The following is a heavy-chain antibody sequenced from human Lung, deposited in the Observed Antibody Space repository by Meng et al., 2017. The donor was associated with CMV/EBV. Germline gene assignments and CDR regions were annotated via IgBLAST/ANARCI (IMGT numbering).Heavy chain of an antibody. J-gene: IGHJ6*02. V-gene: IGHV4-61*01. CDR1: GGSVSSGSYY. CDR2: IYYSGST. D-gene: IGHD3-22*01. Sequence: SETXSLTCTVSGGSVSSGSYYWSWIRQPPGKGLEWIGYIYYSGSTNYNPSLKSRVTISVDTSKNQFSLKLSSVTAADTAVYYCARVDYYDPFLGPVGGMDVXGQGXTVTVSS. CDR3: ARVDYYDPFLGPVGGMDV.